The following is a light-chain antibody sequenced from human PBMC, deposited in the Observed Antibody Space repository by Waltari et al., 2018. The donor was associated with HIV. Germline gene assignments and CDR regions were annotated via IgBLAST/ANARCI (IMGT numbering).Light chain of an antibody. V-gene: IGKV1-39*01. CDR2: AAS. CDR1: QHINMY. J-gene: IGKJ4*01. CDR3: QQSFSLPLT. Sequence: DIQITKSPSSLSASIGPRVTLTCRTSQHINMYLNWYQQKPGKAPSLLIFAASTLHTGVPSRFSASGSGTTFSLAISSLQVDDLATYYCQQSFSLPLTFGAGTKVEI.